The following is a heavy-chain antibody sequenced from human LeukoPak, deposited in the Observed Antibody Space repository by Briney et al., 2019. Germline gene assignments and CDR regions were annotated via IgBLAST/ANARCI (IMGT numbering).Heavy chain of an antibody. D-gene: IGHD1-26*01. CDR3: KSGGAAPGSFDY. CDR2: IKHDGSEQ. CDR1: GFTFTTYW. J-gene: IGHJ4*01. Sequence: GGSLRLSCAASGFTFTTYWMSWMRQAPGKGLQWVANIKHDGSEQYYVDSVKGRFTISRDNAKNSLFLQMNSLGVEDTTVYYCKSGGAAPGSFDYWGHGALVTVSS. V-gene: IGHV3-7*01.